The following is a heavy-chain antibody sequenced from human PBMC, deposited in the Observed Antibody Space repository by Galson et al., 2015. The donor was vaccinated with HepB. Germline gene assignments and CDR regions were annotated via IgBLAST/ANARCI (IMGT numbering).Heavy chain of an antibody. CDR1: GGTFSSYA. CDR3: ARERDIVVVPAASYYYYYGMDV. J-gene: IGHJ6*02. V-gene: IGHV1-69*13. Sequence: SVKVSCKASGGTFSSYAISWVRQAPGQGLEWMGGIIPIFGTANYAQKFQGRVTITADESTSTAYMELSSLRSEDTAVYYCARERDIVVVPAASYYYYYGMDVWGQGTTVTVSS. CDR2: IIPIFGTA. D-gene: IGHD2-2*01.